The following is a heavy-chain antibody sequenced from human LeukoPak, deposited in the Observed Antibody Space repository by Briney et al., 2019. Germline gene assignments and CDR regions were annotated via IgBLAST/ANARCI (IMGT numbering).Heavy chain of an antibody. CDR1: GGSFSGYY. D-gene: IGHD5-24*01. CDR3: ARLYGYNFAVSRKYFDY. V-gene: IGHV4-34*01. J-gene: IGHJ4*02. CDR2: IHYSGTT. Sequence: SETLSLTCAVYGGSFSGYYWGWVRQPPGKGLEWIGSIHYSGTTFYNPSLMSQVTISVDTSKNQFSLKLSSVTAADTAVYYCARLYGYNFAVSRKYFDYWGQGTLVTVSS.